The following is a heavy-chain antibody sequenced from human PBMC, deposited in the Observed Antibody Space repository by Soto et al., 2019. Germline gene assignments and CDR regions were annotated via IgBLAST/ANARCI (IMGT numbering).Heavy chain of an antibody. CDR1: GFTFDEYG. V-gene: IGHV3-9*01. D-gene: IGHD2-8*02. Sequence: EVQLVESGGGLVQPGRSLRLSCGASGFTFDEYGMHWVRQAPGKGLEWVTGISWNSGSIGYADSVKGRFTIATDNAKNSLYLKMSSLRAEDTALYYWAKSTGGTANGMDVWGQGTTVTVCS. CDR3: AKSTGGTANGMDV. CDR2: ISWNSGSI. J-gene: IGHJ6*02.